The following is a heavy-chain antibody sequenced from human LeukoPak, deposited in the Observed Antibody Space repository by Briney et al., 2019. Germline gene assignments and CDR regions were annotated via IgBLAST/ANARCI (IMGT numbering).Heavy chain of an antibody. V-gene: IGHV1-24*01. CDR3: ATGGVEYNYGYYFDY. CDR1: GYTLTELF. J-gene: IGHJ4*02. CDR2: FNPEDGET. Sequence: ASVKVSCKVSGYTLTELFMHWVRQAPGKGIEWVGGFNPEDGETIYAQEFQGRVAMTEDTPTDTAYMELSSLRSEDTAVYYCATGGVEYNYGYYFDYWGQGTLVTVSS. D-gene: IGHD5-18*01.